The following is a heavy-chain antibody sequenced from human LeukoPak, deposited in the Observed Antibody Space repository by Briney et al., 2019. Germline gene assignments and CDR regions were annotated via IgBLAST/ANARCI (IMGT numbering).Heavy chain of an antibody. D-gene: IGHD5-12*01. CDR3: ARELVATIPPYYYGLDV. CDR2: INPNSGGT. J-gene: IGHJ6*02. V-gene: IGHV1-2*02. CDR1: GYSFIGYY. Sequence: ASVKVSCMASGYSFIGYYIRWVRQAPGKGPEWMGWINPNSGGTNYARKFQGRITITRDTSISTAYLELSRLISDDTAVYYCARELVATIPPYYYGLDVWGQGTTVTVSS.